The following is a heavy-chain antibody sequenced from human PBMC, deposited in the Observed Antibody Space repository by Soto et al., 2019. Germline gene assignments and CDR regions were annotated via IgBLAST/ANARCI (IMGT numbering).Heavy chain of an antibody. D-gene: IGHD2-21*01. CDR3: AHNCVVDCHSVFFY. CDR2: ISGGGGSS. CDR1: GFTFSNYA. J-gene: IGHJ4*02. Sequence: EVQLLESGGGLVQPGGSLRLSCAASGFTFSNYAMSWVRQAPGKGLEWVSGISGGGGSSYYADSVKGLFTISRDNSKNTLYIQMHSLRAEDTAVYYCAHNCVVDCHSVFFYWGQGTLVMVSS. V-gene: IGHV3-23*01.